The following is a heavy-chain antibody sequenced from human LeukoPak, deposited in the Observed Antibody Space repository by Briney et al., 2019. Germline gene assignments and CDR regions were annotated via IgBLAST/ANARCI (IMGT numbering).Heavy chain of an antibody. CDR2: ISYDGSNK. D-gene: IGHD6-19*01. CDR3: ARDQRGIAVAGDWFDP. V-gene: IGHV3-30*19. CDR1: GFTFSSYG. J-gene: IGHJ5*02. Sequence: EGSLRLSCAASGFTFSSYGMHWVRQAPGKGLEWVAVISYDGSNKYYADSVKGRFTISRDNSKNTLYLQMNSLRAEDTAVYYCARDQRGIAVAGDWFDPWGQGTLVTVSS.